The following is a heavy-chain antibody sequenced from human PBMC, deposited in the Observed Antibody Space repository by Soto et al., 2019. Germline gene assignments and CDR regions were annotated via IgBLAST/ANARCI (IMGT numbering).Heavy chain of an antibody. D-gene: IGHD2-2*01. V-gene: IGHV3-30-3*01. Sequence: HPGGSLRLSCAASGFTFSSYAMHWVRQAPGKGLEWVAVISYDGSNKYYADSVKGRFTISRDNSKNTLYLQMNSLRAEDTAVYYCARDTCSSTSCYVAYFQHWGQGTLVTVSS. CDR1: GFTFSSYA. CDR3: ARDTCSSTSCYVAYFQH. J-gene: IGHJ1*01. CDR2: ISYDGSNK.